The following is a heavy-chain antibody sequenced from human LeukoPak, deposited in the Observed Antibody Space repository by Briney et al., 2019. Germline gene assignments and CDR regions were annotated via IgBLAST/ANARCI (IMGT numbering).Heavy chain of an antibody. V-gene: IGHV4-30-4*08. CDR2: IYYSGST. CDR3: AREGWGRAFDI. CDR1: GGSFSGYY. J-gene: IGHJ3*02. Sequence: PSETLSLTCAVYGGSFSGYYWSWIRQPPGKGLEWIGYIYYSGSTYYNPSLKSRVTISVDTSKNQFSLKLSSVTAADTAVYYCAREGWGRAFDIWGQGTMVTVSS. D-gene: IGHD7-27*01.